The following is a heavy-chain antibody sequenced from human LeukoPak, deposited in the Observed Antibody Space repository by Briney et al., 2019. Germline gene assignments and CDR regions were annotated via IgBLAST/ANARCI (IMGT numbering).Heavy chain of an antibody. J-gene: IGHJ5*02. CDR3: ARGTIFGVVITDDWFDP. D-gene: IGHD3-3*01. CDR1: DFTFSNYN. V-gene: IGHV3-21*06. CDR2: IGSSGTFM. Sequence: GGSLRLSCVGSDFTFSNYNMNWVRQAPGKGLEWVSSIGSSGTFMTYADSVKGRFTISRDNAKNSLYLQMNSLRAEDTAVYYCARGTIFGVVITDDWFDPWGQGTLVTVSS.